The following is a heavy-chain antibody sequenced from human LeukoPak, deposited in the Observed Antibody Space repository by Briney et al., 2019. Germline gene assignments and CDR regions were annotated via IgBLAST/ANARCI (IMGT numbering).Heavy chain of an antibody. CDR1: GAFISSYY. Sequence: PSQTLSPTRPVSGAFISSYYWSWIRQPPGKGLDWLGYIYCSGSITYSPSLKSRVTISIDTSKNQFSLRLTSVSGADTAVYYCARGGYTRGWYVFDYWGQGTLVSVSS. J-gene: IGHJ4*02. CDR3: ARGGYTRGWYVFDY. V-gene: IGHV4-59*01. D-gene: IGHD6-19*01. CDR2: IYCSGSI.